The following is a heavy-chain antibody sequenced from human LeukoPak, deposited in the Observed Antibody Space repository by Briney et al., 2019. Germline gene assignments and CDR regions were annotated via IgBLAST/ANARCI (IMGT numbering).Heavy chain of an antibody. CDR2: IKQDGSEK. J-gene: IGHJ4*02. D-gene: IGHD6-13*01. CDR3: ARVGGAAAGTFIDY. Sequence: GGSLRLSCAASGFTFSSYWMSWVRQAPGKGLEWVANIKQDGSEKYYVDSVKGRFTISRDNAKNSLYLQMNSLRAEDTAVYYCARVGGAAAGTFIDYWGQGTLVTVSS. CDR1: GFTFSSYW. V-gene: IGHV3-7*01.